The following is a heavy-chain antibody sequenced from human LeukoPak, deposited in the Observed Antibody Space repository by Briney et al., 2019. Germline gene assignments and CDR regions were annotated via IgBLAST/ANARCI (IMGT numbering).Heavy chain of an antibody. V-gene: IGHV4-34*01. J-gene: IGHJ4*02. Sequence: SETLSLTCAVYGGSFSGYYWSWIRQPPGKGLEWIGEINHGGSTNYNPSLKSRVTISVDTSKNQFSLKLSSVTAADTAVYYCARAALYCSGGSCYSIFDYWGQGTLVTVSS. D-gene: IGHD2-15*01. CDR1: GGSFSGYY. CDR3: ARAALYCSGGSCYSIFDY. CDR2: INHGGST.